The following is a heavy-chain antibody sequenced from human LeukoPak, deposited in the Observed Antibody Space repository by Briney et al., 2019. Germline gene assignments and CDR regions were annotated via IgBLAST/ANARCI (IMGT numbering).Heavy chain of an antibody. CDR1: GYRFINFW. J-gene: IGHJ5*02. V-gene: IGHV5-51*01. D-gene: IGHD4-11*01. CDR3: ARHRYSNYGSFDP. CDR2: IHPGDSDT. Sequence: GESLKISCKGSGYRFINFWIGWVRQMPGKGLEWMGIIHPGDSDTRYSPSFEGQVTISVDKSISTAYLQWSSLKASDTAMYYCARHRYSNYGSFDPWGQGTLVTVSS.